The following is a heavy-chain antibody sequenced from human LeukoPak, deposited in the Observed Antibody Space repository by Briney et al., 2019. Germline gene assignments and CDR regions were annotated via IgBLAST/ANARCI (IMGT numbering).Heavy chain of an antibody. D-gene: IGHD3-22*01. J-gene: IGHJ5*02. CDR2: INHSGST. V-gene: IGHV4-34*01. CDR1: GGSFSGYC. Sequence: PSETLSLTCAVDGGSFSGYCWRWIRQPPGKGVEGIGEINHSGSTNYTPSLKSRVTISVDMSKNQFSLKLSSVTAADTAVYCCSRGWAMIRLRGQNWLDTWGRGTLVTVS. CDR3: SRGWAMIRLRGQNWLDT.